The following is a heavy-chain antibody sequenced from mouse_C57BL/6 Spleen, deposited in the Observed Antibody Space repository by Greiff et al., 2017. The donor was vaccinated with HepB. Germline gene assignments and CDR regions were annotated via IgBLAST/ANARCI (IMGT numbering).Heavy chain of an antibody. D-gene: IGHD1-1*01. J-gene: IGHJ1*03. CDR3: ARETVVGSRYFDV. CDR2: IDPSDSYT. V-gene: IGHV1-50*01. Sequence: QVQLQQSGAELVKPGASVKLSCKASGYTFTSYWMQWVKQRPGQGLEWIGEIDPSDSYTNYNQKFKGKATLTVDTSSSTAYMQLSSLTSEDSAVYYCARETVVGSRYFDVWGTGTTVTVSS. CDR1: GYTFTSYW.